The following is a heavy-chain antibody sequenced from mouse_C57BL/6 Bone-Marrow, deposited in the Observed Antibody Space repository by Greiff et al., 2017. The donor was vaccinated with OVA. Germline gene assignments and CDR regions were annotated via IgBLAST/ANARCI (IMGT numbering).Heavy chain of an antibody. Sequence: VQLQQPGAELVRPGTSVKLSCKASGYTFTNYWMHWVKQRPGQGLEWIGVIAPSDSYINYNQKFKGRATLTVDTSSSTAYMHLSSLTSEDSAVYYRAHYGSRLYRHYWGQGTSLTVSS. CDR2: IAPSDSYI. V-gene: IGHV1-59*01. CDR3: AHYGSRLYRHY. J-gene: IGHJ2*02. D-gene: IGHD1-1*01. CDR1: GYTFTNYW.